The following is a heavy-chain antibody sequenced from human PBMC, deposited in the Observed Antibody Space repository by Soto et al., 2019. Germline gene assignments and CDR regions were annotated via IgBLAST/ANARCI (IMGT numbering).Heavy chain of an antibody. J-gene: IGHJ4*02. V-gene: IGHV4-59*01. D-gene: IGHD4-17*01. CDR2: IYYSGST. Sequence: QVQLQESGPGLVKPSETLSLTCTVSGGSISTYYWSWIRQPPGKGLELIGYIYYSGSTNYNPSLKRRVTISLDTSKNQSSLMLSSVTAADTALYYCARAPGVRFYFDSWGQGTLVTVSS. CDR1: GGSISTYY. CDR3: ARAPGVRFYFDS.